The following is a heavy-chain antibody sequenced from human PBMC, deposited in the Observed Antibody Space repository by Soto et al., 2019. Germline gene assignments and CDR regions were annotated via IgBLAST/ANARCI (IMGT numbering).Heavy chain of an antibody. Sequence: QITLKESGPTLVKPTQTLTLTCTFSGFSLSTSGVGVGWIRQPPGKALEWLALIYWDDDKRYSPSLKSRLTITQDTSKNQRVLTLTNRDPVDTATYSCAHYRSRRYDSSGLDYWGQGTLVTVSS. D-gene: IGHD3-22*01. V-gene: IGHV2-5*02. CDR2: IYWDDDK. CDR1: GFSLSTSGVG. J-gene: IGHJ4*02. CDR3: AHYRSRRYDSSGLDY.